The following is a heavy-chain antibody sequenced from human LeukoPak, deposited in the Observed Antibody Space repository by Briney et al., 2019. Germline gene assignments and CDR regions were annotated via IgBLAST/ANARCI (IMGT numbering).Heavy chain of an antibody. J-gene: IGHJ4*02. D-gene: IGHD1-26*01. V-gene: IGHV3-21*01. CDR3: ARDRAFMMGSTNFDY. CDR2: ISSTSAYI. CDR1: GFALRSYT. Sequence: KPGGSLRLSCAASGFALRSYTVTWVRQAPGKGLEWVSSISSTSAYIYYAESVKGRFSISRDNAKNSLYLQMNSLRAEDTAVYYCARDRAFMMGSTNFDYWGQGTLVTVSS.